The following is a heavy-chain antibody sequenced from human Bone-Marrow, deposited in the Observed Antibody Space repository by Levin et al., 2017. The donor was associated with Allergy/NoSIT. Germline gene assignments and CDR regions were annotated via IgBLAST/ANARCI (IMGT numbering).Heavy chain of an antibody. Sequence: AASVKVSCKASGYTFTGYHMHWVRQAPGQGLEWMGWINPNSGGTNYAQKFQGRVTMTRDTSISTAYMELNRLRSDDTAVYYCARGPGDTSGLYDYWGQGTLVTVSS. CDR2: INPNSGGT. V-gene: IGHV1-2*02. D-gene: IGHD3-22*01. CDR1: GYTFTGYH. CDR3: ARGPGDTSGLYDY. J-gene: IGHJ4*02.